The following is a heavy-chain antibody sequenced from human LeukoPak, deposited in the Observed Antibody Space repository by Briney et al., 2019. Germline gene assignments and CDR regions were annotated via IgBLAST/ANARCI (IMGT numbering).Heavy chain of an antibody. CDR3: ARGYHYSTRGSSPFYYYYGMDV. CDR2: IDSGGST. Sequence: GGSLRLSCAASGFTVSSNYMSWVRQAPGKGLEWVSVIDSGGSTYYADSVKGRFTISRDNSKNTLYLQMNSLRAEDTAVYYCARGYHYSTRGSSPFYYYYGMDVWGQGSTVTVSS. D-gene: IGHD3-10*01. V-gene: IGHV3-53*01. J-gene: IGHJ6*02. CDR1: GFTVSSNY.